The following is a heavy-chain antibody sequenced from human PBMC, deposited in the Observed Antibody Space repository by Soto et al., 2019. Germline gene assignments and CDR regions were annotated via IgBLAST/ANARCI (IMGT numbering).Heavy chain of an antibody. CDR1: GGSISRYY. D-gene: IGHD2-21*02. CDR2: LYNTGST. V-gene: IGHV4-59*01. CDR3: ARDLWGYCGTDCYPLDV. Sequence: SETLSLTCTVSGGSISRYYWSWIRQPPGKGLEWIGYLYNTGSTIYNPSLKSRVTISLDTSKNQFSLKLNSLTAADTAVYYCARDLWGYCGTDCYPLDVWGQGTTVTVSS. J-gene: IGHJ6*02.